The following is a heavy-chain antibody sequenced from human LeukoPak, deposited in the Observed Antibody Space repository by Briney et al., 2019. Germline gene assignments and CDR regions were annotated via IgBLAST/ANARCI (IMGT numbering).Heavy chain of an antibody. Sequence: GASVKVSCKASGGTFSSYAISWVRQAPGQGLEWMGGIIPIFGTANYAQKFQGRVTITTDESTSTAYMELSSLRSEDTAVYYCARGAWDGAVAGISDYWGQGTLVTVSS. CDR2: IIPIFGTA. CDR1: GGTFSSYA. J-gene: IGHJ4*02. D-gene: IGHD6-19*01. CDR3: ARGAWDGAVAGISDY. V-gene: IGHV1-69*05.